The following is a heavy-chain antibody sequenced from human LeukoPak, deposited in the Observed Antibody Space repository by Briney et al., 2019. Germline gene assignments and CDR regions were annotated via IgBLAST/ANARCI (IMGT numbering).Heavy chain of an antibody. J-gene: IGHJ6*03. CDR2: INHSGST. V-gene: IGHV4-34*01. D-gene: IGHD4-23*01. CDR1: GGSFSGYY. CDR3: ARVGEMVTGRRYYYCYDMVV. Sequence: SETPSLTCPVYGGSFSGYYWGWIRQPPGKGLEWIGEINHSGSTNYNPSLKSRVTISVDTSKNQFSLKLSSVTAADTAVYYCARVGEMVTGRRYYYCYDMVVWGKGTTVTVSS.